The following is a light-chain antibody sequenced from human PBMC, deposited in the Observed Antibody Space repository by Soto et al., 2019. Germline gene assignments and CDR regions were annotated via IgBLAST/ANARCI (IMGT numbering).Light chain of an antibody. Sequence: EVVLTQSPGTLSLSQGERATLSCRASQSVSSSYLAWYQQKPGQAPRPLIYGASSRATGIPERFSGSGSGTDFTLTISRLEPEDFAVYYCQQYGSSPTFGQGTKVDIK. V-gene: IGKV3-20*01. CDR2: GAS. J-gene: IGKJ1*01. CDR3: QQYGSSPT. CDR1: QSVSSSY.